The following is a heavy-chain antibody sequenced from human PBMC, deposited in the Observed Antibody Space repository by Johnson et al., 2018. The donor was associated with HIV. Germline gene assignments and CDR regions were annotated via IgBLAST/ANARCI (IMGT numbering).Heavy chain of an antibody. CDR1: GFTFSSYA. CDR2: ISYDGSNK. CDR3: ARTSEWATYQDAFDI. J-gene: IGHJ3*02. D-gene: IGHD1-26*01. V-gene: IGHV3-30-3*01. Sequence: QVQLVESGGGVVQPGRSLRLSCAASGFTFSSYAMHWVRQAPGKGLEWVAVISYDGSNKYYADSVRGRFTLSRDNSKNTLSLQMISLRAEDTAMYYCARTSEWATYQDAFDIWGQGTMVSVSS.